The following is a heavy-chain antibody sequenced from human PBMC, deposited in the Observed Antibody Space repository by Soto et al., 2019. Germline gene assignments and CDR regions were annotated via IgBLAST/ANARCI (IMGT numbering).Heavy chain of an antibody. CDR3: ARELAAAGTYYYYYMDV. V-gene: IGHV3-33*01. J-gene: IGHJ6*03. CDR1: GFTFSSYC. D-gene: IGHD6-13*01. CDR2: IWYDGSNK. Sequence: GGSLRLSCAASGFTFSSYCMHWVRQAPGKGLEWVAVIWYDGSNKYCADSVKGRFTISRDNSKNTLYLQMNSLRAEDTAVYYCARELAAAGTYYYYYMDVWGKGTTVTVSS.